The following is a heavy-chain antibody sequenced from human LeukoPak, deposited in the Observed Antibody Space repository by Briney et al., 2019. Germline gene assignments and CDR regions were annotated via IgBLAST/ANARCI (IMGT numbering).Heavy chain of an antibody. CDR2: IIPIFGTA. J-gene: IGHJ4*02. D-gene: IGHD3-22*01. Sequence: SVKVSCKASGGTFSSYGISWVRQAPGQGLEWMGGIIPIFGTANYAQKFQGRVTITADESTSTAYMELSSLRAEDTAVYYCARGPDSSGYNSEYSFEYWGQGTLVTVSS. CDR1: GGTFSSYG. V-gene: IGHV1-69*13. CDR3: ARGPDSSGYNSEYSFEY.